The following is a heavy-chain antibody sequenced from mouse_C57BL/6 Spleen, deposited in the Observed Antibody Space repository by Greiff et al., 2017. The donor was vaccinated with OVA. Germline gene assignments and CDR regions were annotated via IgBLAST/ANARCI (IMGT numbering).Heavy chain of an antibody. CDR3: TRVFRTGEAGFPY. J-gene: IGHJ3*01. V-gene: IGHV1-53*01. CDR2: INPSDGGT. CDR1: GYTFTSHW. Sequence: VKLQESGTELVKPGASVRLSCRASGYTFTSHWMHWMKQRPGQGLEWIGNINPSDGGTNYNEKFKSKATLTVDKSSSTAYMQLSSLTSEDSAVYVCTRVFRTGEAGFPYWGQGTLVTVSA.